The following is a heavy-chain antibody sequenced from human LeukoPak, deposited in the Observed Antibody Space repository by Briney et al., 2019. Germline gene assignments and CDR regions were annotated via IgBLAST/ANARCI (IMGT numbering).Heavy chain of an antibody. CDR1: GGSISSGSYY. J-gene: IGHJ1*01. D-gene: IGHD3-22*01. V-gene: IGHV4-61*02. CDR2: IYTSGST. Sequence: SQTLSLTCTVSGGSISSGSYYWSWIRQPAGKGLEWIGRIYTSGSTNYNPSLKSRVTISVDTSKNQFSLKLSSVTAADTAVYYCAGGNSYYDSSDYFPWESFQHWGQGTLVTVSS. CDR3: AGGNSYYDSSDYFPWESFQH.